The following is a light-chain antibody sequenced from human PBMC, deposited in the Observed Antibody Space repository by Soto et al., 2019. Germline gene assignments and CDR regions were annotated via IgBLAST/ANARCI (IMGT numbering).Light chain of an antibody. CDR2: DVS. CDR3: SSYTTSTTLV. CDR1: SSDVGRYNY. J-gene: IGLJ3*02. V-gene: IGLV2-14*03. Sequence: QSALTQPASVFGSPGQSITISCTGTSSDVGRYNYVSWYQQYPGKAPKLMIYDVSNRPSGVFNRFSGSKSGNTASLTISGLQAEDEADYYCSSYTTSTTLVFGGGTKLTVL.